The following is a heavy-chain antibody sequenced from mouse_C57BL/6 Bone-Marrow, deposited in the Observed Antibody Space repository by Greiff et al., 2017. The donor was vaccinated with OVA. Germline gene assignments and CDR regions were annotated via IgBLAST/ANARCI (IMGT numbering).Heavy chain of an antibody. CDR1: GYTFTNYW. CDR2: IYPGGGYT. J-gene: IGHJ3*01. D-gene: IGHD1-1*01. CDR3: ARGPYYGSRWFAY. Sequence: VKLQESGAELVRPGTSVKMSCKASGYTFTNYWIGWAKQRPGHGLEWIGDIYPGGGYTNYNEKFKGKATLTADKSSSTAYMQFSSLTSEDSAIYYCARGPYYGSRWFAYWGQGTLVTVSA. V-gene: IGHV1-63*01.